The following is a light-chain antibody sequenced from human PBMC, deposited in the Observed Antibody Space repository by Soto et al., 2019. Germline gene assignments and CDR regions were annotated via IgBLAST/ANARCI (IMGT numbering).Light chain of an antibody. CDR3: QQYGSAPRT. CDR1: QSLSTGQ. J-gene: IGKJ2*01. V-gene: IGKV3-20*01. CDR2: GGS. Sequence: EIVLTQSPGTLSLSPGERATLSCRASQSLSTGQLVWYQQKPGQAPRLLIYGGSSRATGIPSRFSGRGSGTDFTLTISRLKPEDFAVYFCQQYGSAPRTFGQGTKLEIK.